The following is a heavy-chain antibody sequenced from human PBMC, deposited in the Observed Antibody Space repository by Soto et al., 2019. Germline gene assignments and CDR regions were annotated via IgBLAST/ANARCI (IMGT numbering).Heavy chain of an antibody. CDR2: ISSSGGST. CDR3: AKDPRDWGYIWFDP. V-gene: IGHV3-23*01. Sequence: EVQLMESGGGLVQPGGSLRLSCAASGFTFSSYAMSWVRQAPGQGLEWVSSISSSGGSTNYADSVKGRFTISRDNSKNTLYLQMNRLRAEDTAVYYCAKDPRDWGYIWFDPWGQGTLVTVSS. D-gene: IGHD7-27*01. J-gene: IGHJ5*02. CDR1: GFTFSSYA.